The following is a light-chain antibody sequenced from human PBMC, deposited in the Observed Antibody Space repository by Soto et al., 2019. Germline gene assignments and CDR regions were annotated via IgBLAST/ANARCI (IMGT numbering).Light chain of an antibody. J-gene: IGKJ1*01. V-gene: IGKV1-5*01. Sequence: DIQMTQSPSTLSASIGDRVTITFRASQSIGGWLAWYQQKPGKGPNLLIYEASILESGVPSRFSGSGSETEFTLTISSLQPDDFATYYCQQYNSYSLTFGQGTKVDIK. CDR2: EAS. CDR1: QSIGGW. CDR3: QQYNSYSLT.